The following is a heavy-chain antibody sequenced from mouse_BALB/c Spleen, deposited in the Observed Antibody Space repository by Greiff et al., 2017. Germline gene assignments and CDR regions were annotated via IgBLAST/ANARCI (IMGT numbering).Heavy chain of an antibody. CDR3: TRGRRD. CDR2: ISSGGSYT. J-gene: IGHJ2*01. CDR1: GFTFSSYT. Sequence: DVMLVESGGGLVKPGGSLKLSCAASGFTFSSYTMSWVRQTPEKRLEWVATISSGGSYTYYPDSVKGRFTISRDNAKNTLYLQMSSLKSEDTAMYYCTRGRRDWGQGTTLTVSS. V-gene: IGHV5-6-4*01.